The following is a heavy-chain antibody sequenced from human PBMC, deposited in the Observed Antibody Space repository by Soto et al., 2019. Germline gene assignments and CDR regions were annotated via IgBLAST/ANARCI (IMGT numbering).Heavy chain of an antibody. CDR3: ARGERDYYDSRCYGCDP. V-gene: IGHV4-31*03. CDR1: GVSISSGGYY. CDR2: IYYSGST. D-gene: IGHD3-22*01. J-gene: IGHJ5*02. Sequence: QVHLQESGPGLVKPSQTLSLTCTVSGVSISSGGYYWSWIRQHPGTGLAWNGYIYYSGSTYYNPSLTSRVTIAVATSNKQFSVKLRSVTAADTDVYYCARGERDYYDSRCYGCDPWGQGTLVTVS.